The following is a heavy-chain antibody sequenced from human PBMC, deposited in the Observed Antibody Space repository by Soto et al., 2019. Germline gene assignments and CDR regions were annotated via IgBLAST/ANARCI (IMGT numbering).Heavy chain of an antibody. J-gene: IGHJ4*02. D-gene: IGHD3-22*01. CDR1: GYTFTSYG. CDR2: INAANGDT. V-gene: IGHV1-3*01. CDR3: ATYYYDSSGYYAIDY. Sequence: ASVKVSCKTSGYTFTSYGIHWVRQAPGQRLEWMGWINAANGDTKYAQKFQGRVTMTRDTSTSTVYMELSSLRSEDTAVYYCATYYYDSSGYYAIDYWGQGTLVTVSS.